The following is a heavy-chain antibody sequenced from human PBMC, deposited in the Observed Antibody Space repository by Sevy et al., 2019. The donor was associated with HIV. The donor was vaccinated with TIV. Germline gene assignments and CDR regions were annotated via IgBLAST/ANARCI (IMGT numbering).Heavy chain of an antibody. CDR1: GGSISSGTYY. Sequence: KQSLTISLTCTVSGGSISSGTYYWTWIRLPAGKALEWIGRIYTSGITNYNPSLKSRVTISLDTSKNQFSLTLSSVTAADMAVYYCTRYYYGSGKYYFDYWGQGTLVTVSS. CDR2: IYTSGIT. V-gene: IGHV4-61*02. J-gene: IGHJ4*02. CDR3: TRYYYGSGKYYFDY. D-gene: IGHD3-10*01.